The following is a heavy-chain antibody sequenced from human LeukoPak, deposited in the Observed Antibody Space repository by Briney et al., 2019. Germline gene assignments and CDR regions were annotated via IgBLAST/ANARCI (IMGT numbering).Heavy chain of an antibody. CDR2: ISSNGDNT. Sequence: GGSLRLSCAASGFTFSSYSMHWLRQAPVKGLAYVSAISSNGDNTYYAGSVKGRFTISRDNSKNTLYLQMGSLRVEDMGVYYCAREVDRVFDYWGQGNLVTVSS. V-gene: IGHV3-64*02. J-gene: IGHJ4*02. CDR1: GFTFSSYS. D-gene: IGHD2-2*01. CDR3: AREVDRVFDY.